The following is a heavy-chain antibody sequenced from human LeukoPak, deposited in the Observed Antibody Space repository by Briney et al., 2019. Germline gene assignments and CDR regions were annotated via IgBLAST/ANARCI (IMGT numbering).Heavy chain of an antibody. V-gene: IGHV1-2*02. CDR2: INPNSGGT. CDR3: ARTPLSVGDTASWDY. CDR1: GYTFTGYY. J-gene: IGHJ4*02. D-gene: IGHD5-18*01. Sequence: GASVKVSCKASGYTFTGYYMHWVRQAPGQGLEWMGWINPNSGGTNYAQKFQGRVTMTRDTSISTAYMELSRLRSDDTAVYYCARTPLSVGDTASWDYWGQGTLVTVSS.